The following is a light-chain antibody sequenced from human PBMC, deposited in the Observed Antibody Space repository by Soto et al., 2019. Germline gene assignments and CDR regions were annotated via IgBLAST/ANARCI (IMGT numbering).Light chain of an antibody. J-gene: IGKJ2*01. V-gene: IGKV3-20*01. Sequence: IVLAQSPGTLSLSPGERATLSCRASQSVSSSYLAWYQQKPGQAPRPLIYGASSRATGIPDRFSGSGSATDFTLTISRLEPEDFAVYFCHQYGSSPYTFGQVTKLEIK. CDR2: GAS. CDR3: HQYGSSPYT. CDR1: QSVSSSY.